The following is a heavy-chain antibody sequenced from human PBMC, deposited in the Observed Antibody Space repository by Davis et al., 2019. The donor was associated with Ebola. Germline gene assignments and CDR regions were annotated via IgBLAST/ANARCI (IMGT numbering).Heavy chain of an antibody. CDR3: TAKDPDSVDDY. J-gene: IGHJ4*02. V-gene: IGHV3-73*01. CDR2: IRSKANSYAT. CDR1: GFTFSGSA. D-gene: IGHD4-23*01. Sequence: GESLKISCAASGFTFSGSAMHCVRQASGKGLEWVGRIRSKANSYATAYAASVKGRFTISRDDSKNTAYLQMNSLKTEDTAVYYCTAKDPDSVDDYWGQGTLVTVSS.